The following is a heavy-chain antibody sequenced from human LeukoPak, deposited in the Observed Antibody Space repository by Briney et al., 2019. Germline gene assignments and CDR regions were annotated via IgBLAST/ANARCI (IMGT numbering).Heavy chain of an antibody. Sequence: PGGSLRLSCAASGFTFSDYYMSWIRQAPGKGLEWVSDISSTSIYTNYADSVKGRFTISRDNAKNTLYLQMNSLRAEDTAVYYCAKPISAASGTDFDYWGQGTLVTVSS. CDR3: AKPISAASGTDFDY. CDR1: GFTFSDYY. CDR2: ISSTSIYT. J-gene: IGHJ4*02. D-gene: IGHD6-13*01. V-gene: IGHV3-11*03.